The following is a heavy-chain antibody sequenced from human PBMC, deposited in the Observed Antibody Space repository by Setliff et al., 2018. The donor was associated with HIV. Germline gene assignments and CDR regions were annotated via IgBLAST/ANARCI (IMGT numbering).Heavy chain of an antibody. D-gene: IGHD6-13*01. V-gene: IGHV1-69*13. CDR3: ARVGQQRALDY. CDR2: IIPIFGTA. J-gene: IGHJ4*02. CDR1: GGTFSSYA. Sequence: AASVKVSCKASGGTFSSYAISWVRQAPGQGLEWMGGIIPIFGTANYAQKFQGRVTITADESTSTAYLELSSLRSEDTAVYYCARVGQQRALDYWGQGTLVTVSS.